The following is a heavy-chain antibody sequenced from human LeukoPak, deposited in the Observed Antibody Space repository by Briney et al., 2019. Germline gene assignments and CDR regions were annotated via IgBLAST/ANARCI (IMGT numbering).Heavy chain of an antibody. CDR2: IYYSGNT. J-gene: IGHJ4*02. D-gene: IGHD1-26*01. V-gene: IGHV4-59*01. CDR3: ARGRIVGNTGYYFDY. Sequence: SETLSLTCTVSGGSISSYFWSWIRQPPGKGLEWIGYIYYSGNTNYNPSLKSRVTISVDTSKNQSSLKLSSVTAADTAMYYCARGRIVGNTGYYFDYWGQGTLVTVSS. CDR1: GGSISSYF.